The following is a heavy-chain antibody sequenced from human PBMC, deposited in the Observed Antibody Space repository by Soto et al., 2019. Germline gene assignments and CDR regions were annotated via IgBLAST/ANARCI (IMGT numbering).Heavy chain of an antibody. V-gene: IGHV3-23*01. J-gene: IGHJ5*02. CDR2: ISGSGGST. CDR1: GFTFSSYA. Sequence: PGGSLRLSCAASGFTFSSYAMSWVRQAPGKGLEWVSAISGSGGSTYYADSVKGRFTISRDNAKNSLYLQMNSLRAEDTAVYYCARDQVARQWLEGFWFDPWGQGTLVTVSS. D-gene: IGHD6-19*01. CDR3: ARDQVARQWLEGFWFDP.